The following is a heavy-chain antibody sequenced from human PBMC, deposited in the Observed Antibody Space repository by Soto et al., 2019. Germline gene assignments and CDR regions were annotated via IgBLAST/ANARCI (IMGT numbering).Heavy chain of an antibody. J-gene: IGHJ4*02. Sequence: QVQLQESGPGLVKPSETLSLTCTVSGRSFNNYYWSWIRQPPGKGLEWIGYIYYSGTTKYNPSLKSRLTILVDTPKTKFSLKLRSVTAADTAVYYCARAYPHSVDSSGWGVKYFDSWGQGTLVTVSS. V-gene: IGHV4-59*01. CDR1: GRSFNNYY. CDR3: ARAYPHSVDSSGWGVKYFDS. D-gene: IGHD3-22*01. CDR2: IYYSGTT.